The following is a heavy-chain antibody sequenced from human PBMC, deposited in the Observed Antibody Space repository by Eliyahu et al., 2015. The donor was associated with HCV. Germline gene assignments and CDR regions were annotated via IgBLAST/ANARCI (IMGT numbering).Heavy chain of an antibody. J-gene: IGHJ3*02. CDR1: GFTFSNAW. CDR2: IKSKTDGGTT. D-gene: IGHD3-9*01. V-gene: IGHV3-15*01. CDR3: TTDLTYYDILTAQPSVDDAFDI. Sequence: EVQLVESGGGLVKPGGSLRLSCAASGFTFSNAWMSWVRXAPGKGLEWVGRIKSKTDGGTTDYAAPVKGRFTISRDDSKNTLYLQMNSLKTEDTAVYYCTTDLTYYDILTAQPSVDDAFDIWGQGTMVTVSS.